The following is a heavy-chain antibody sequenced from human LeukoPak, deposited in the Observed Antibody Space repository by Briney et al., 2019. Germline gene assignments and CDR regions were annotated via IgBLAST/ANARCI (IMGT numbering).Heavy chain of an antibody. CDR3: ANHPRTSLGYCSGGSCPTEAPH. D-gene: IGHD2-15*01. V-gene: IGHV3-48*01. Sequence: PGGSLRLSCAASGFTFSSYSMNWVRQAPGKGLEWVSYISSSSSTIYYADSVKGRFTISRDNAKNSLYLQMNSLRAEDTAVYYCANHPRTSLGYCSGGSCPTEAPHWGQGTLVTVSS. J-gene: IGHJ4*02. CDR1: GFTFSSYS. CDR2: ISSSSSTI.